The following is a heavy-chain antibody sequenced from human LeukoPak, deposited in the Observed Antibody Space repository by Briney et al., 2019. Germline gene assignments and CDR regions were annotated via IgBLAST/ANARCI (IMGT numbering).Heavy chain of an antibody. CDR3: ARVLYAGYCSSSSCHEALDY. J-gene: IGHJ4*02. Sequence: GASVKVSCKASGYTFSSYYMHWVRQAPGQGLEWMGIINPSRGSTTYAQKFQGRVTMTRDTSTSTVYMELSSLRAEDTAVYYCARVLYAGYCSSSSCHEALDYWGQGTLVTVSS. CDR2: INPSRGST. D-gene: IGHD2-2*01. CDR1: GYTFSSYY. V-gene: IGHV1-46*01.